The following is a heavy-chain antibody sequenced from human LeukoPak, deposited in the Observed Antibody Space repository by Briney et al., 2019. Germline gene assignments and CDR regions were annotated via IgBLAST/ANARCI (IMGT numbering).Heavy chain of an antibody. V-gene: IGHV3-7*01. CDR2: INQDGGEK. CDR1: GFTFSSYW. D-gene: IGHD1-14*01. Sequence: PWGSLRLSCAASGFTFSSYWMTWVRQAPGKGLEWVANINQDGGEKYCVDSVKGRFTISRDNAKNSLYLQMNSLRAADAAVYYCATDYHGYFDYWGQGTLVTVSS. CDR3: ATDYHGYFDY. J-gene: IGHJ4*02.